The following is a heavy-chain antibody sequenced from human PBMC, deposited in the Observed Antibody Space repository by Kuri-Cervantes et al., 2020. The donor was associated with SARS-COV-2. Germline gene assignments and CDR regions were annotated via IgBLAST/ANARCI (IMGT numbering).Heavy chain of an antibody. Sequence: SVKVSCKASGYTFTNFYIHWVRQAPGQGLEWMGGIMPALGMPNYAQKFRGRVTITADTSTATAYLELSGLKAEDTALYYCASDGVSGSLSLDFWGQGTLVTVSS. V-gene: IGHV1-69*10. CDR3: ASDGVSGSLSLDF. J-gene: IGHJ4*02. CDR1: GYTFTNFY. D-gene: IGHD6-19*01. CDR2: IMPALGMP.